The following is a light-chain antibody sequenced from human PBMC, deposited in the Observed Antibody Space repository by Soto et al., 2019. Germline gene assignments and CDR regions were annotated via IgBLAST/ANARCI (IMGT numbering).Light chain of an antibody. J-gene: IGLJ2*01. CDR3: QTWGTGIVV. Sequence: QSVLTQSPSASASLGASVKLTCTLSSAHSTYAISWHQQQPDKGPRYLMRLNSDGSHTKGDGIPDRFSGSSSGAERYLTISSLQSEDEADYYCQTWGTGIVVFGGGTQLTVL. V-gene: IGLV4-69*01. CDR2: LNSDGSH. CDR1: SAHSTYA.